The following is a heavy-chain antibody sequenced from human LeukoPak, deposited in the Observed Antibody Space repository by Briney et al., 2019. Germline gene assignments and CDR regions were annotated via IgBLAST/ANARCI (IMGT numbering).Heavy chain of an antibody. CDR1: GFTFSSYS. J-gene: IGHJ4*02. V-gene: IGHV3-48*02. CDR2: VSSSGTTT. D-gene: IGHD5-24*01. CDR3: ARADRDGNKRFLD. Sequence: GGSLRLSCAASGFTFSSYSVIWARQAPGKGLEWVSYVSSSGTTTYYADSVKGRFTIYRDNGKNLVSLQMNSLRDEDTAVYYCARADRDGNKRFLDWGQGTLVTVSS.